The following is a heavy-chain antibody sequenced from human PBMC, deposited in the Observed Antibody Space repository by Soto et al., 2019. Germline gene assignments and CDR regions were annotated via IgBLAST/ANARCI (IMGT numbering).Heavy chain of an antibody. Sequence: QVQLQQWGAGLLKPSETLSLTCGVYGGSFSVFYWTWIRQPPGKGLEWIGEINNSGGTNYNPSLKSRVTISIDTSKNQFSLKLTSVTAADTAVYYCATHKPNYYYYGLDVWGQGTTVTVSS. CDR2: INNSGGT. CDR1: GGSFSVFY. J-gene: IGHJ6*02. CDR3: ATHKPNYYYYGLDV. V-gene: IGHV4-34*01.